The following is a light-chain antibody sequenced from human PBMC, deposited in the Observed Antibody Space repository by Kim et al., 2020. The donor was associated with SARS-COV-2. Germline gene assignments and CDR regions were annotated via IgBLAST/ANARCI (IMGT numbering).Light chain of an antibody. J-gene: IGLJ1*01. CDR2: KAS. CDR3: QSADSSGTYV. Sequence: PGHTPGLPCSADAVPEQPAAWNQQRPGQAPCLVIYKASERPSGIPERFSSASEGTTVTLTISGVQAEDDADYYCQSADSSGTYVFGSGTKVTVL. CDR1: AVPEQP. V-gene: IGLV3-25*03.